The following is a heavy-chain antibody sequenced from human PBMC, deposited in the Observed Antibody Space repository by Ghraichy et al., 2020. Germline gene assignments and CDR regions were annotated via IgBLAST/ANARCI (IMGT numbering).Heavy chain of an antibody. D-gene: IGHD4/OR15-4a*01. CDR2: MNPNSGNT. CDR1: GYTFTSYD. J-gene: IGHJ5*02. V-gene: IGHV1-8*01. CDR3: ARARGLFRWFDP. Sequence: ASVKVSCKASGYTFTSYDINWVRQATGQGLEWMGWMNPNSGNTGYAQKFQGRVTMTRNTSISTAYMELSSLRSEDTAVYYCARARGLFRWFDPWGQGTLVTVSS.